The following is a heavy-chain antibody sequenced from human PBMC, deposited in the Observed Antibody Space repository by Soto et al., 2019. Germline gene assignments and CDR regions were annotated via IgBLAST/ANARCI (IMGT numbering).Heavy chain of an antibody. D-gene: IGHD4-17*01. V-gene: IGHV3-33*01. Sequence: PGGSLRLSCAASGFTFSSYGMHWVRQAPGKGLEWVAVLWYDGSNKYYADSVKGRFTISRDNSKNTLYLQMNSLRAEDTAVYYCARDISGDYGDTFDYWGQGTLVTVSS. CDR1: GFTFSSYG. CDR3: ARDISGDYGDTFDY. CDR2: LWYDGSNK. J-gene: IGHJ4*02.